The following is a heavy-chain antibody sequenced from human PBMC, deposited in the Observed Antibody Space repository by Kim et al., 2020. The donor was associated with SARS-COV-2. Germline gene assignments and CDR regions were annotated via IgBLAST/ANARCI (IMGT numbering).Heavy chain of an antibody. V-gene: IGHV1-3*01. D-gene: IGHD1-26*01. CDR2: INAGNGNT. J-gene: IGHJ6*03. CDR3: ARVKRLGATTAYYYMDV. CDR1: GYTFTSYA. Sequence: ASVKVSCKASGYTFTSYAMHWVRQAPGQRLEWMGWINAGNGNTKYSQKFQGRVTITRDTSASTAYMELSSLRSEDTAVYYCARVKRLGATTAYYYMDVWGKGTTVTVSS.